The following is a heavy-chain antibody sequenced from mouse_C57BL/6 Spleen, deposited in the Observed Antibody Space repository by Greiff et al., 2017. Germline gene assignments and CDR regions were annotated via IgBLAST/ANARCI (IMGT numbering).Heavy chain of an antibody. V-gene: IGHV5-9-1*02. CDR2: ISSGGDYI. Sequence: EVKLMESGEGLVKPGGSLKLSCAASGFTFSSYAMSWVRQTPEKRLEWVAYISSGGDYIYYADTVKGRFTISRDNARNTLYLQMSSLKSEDTAMYYCTRDRELGHWFAYWGQGTLVTVSA. CDR3: TRDRELGHWFAY. D-gene: IGHD4-1*01. J-gene: IGHJ3*01. CDR1: GFTFSSYA.